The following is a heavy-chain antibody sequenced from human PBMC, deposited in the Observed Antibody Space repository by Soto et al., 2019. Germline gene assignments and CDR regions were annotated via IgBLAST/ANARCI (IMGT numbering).Heavy chain of an antibody. D-gene: IGHD4-17*01. CDR3: APPKHYGAYFFDP. J-gene: IGHJ5*02. CDR1: GFTFSSYG. Sequence: QVQLVESGGGVVQPGRSLRLSCAASGFTFSSYGMHWVRQAPGKGLEWVAVISYDGSNKYYADSVKGRFTISRDNSKNTLYLQMNSRRAEDRAVYYWAPPKHYGAYFFDPGGKATLVTVPS. V-gene: IGHV3-30*03. CDR2: ISYDGSNK.